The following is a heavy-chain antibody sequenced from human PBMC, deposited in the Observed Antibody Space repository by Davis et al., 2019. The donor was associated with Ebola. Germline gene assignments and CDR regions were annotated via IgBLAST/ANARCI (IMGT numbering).Heavy chain of an antibody. CDR1: GYTFTNYY. Sequence: ASVKVSCKASGYTFTNYYMHWVRQAPGQGLEWMGMINPNDGRTIYAQKFQGRVTVTRDTSMTTVYMDLSSLRSEDTALYYCTTPGGQDSGYDVFDAWGQGTMVTVSS. D-gene: IGHD5-12*01. CDR2: INPNDGRT. V-gene: IGHV1-46*03. CDR3: TTPGGQDSGYDVFDA. J-gene: IGHJ3*01.